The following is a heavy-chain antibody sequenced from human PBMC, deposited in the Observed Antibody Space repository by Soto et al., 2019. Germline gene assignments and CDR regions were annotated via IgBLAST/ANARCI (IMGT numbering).Heavy chain of an antibody. J-gene: IGHJ4*02. Sequence: GGSLRLSCAASGFSFSTYTMSWVRRAPGKGLEWVSAISGSGGSPSYADSVQGRFTISRDNPKKTLYLQMNSLRAEDTAVYYCAKARCTTSNCYVPDYWGQGTLVAVS. CDR1: GFSFSTYT. CDR3: AKARCTTSNCYVPDY. D-gene: IGHD2-8*01. V-gene: IGHV3-23*01. CDR2: ISGSGGSP.